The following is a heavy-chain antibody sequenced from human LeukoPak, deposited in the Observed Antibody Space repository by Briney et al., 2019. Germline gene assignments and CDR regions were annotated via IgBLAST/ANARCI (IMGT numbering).Heavy chain of an antibody. V-gene: IGHV3-48*02. CDR3: ARSPTVVSPVDY. J-gene: IGHJ4*02. CDR1: GFTVSSNY. Sequence: GGSLRLSCAASGFTVSSNYMSWVRQAPGKGLEWVSYISSSSSTIYYADSVKGRFTISRDNAKNSLYLQMNSLRDEDTAVYYCARSPTVVSPVDYWGQGTLVTVSS. D-gene: IGHD4-23*01. CDR2: ISSSSSTI.